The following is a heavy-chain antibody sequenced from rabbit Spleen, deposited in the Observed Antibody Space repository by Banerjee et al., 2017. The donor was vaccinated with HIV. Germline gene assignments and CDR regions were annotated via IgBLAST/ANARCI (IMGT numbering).Heavy chain of an antibody. CDR1: GFDFSTYG. CDR3: ARDLVAVIGWNFNL. V-gene: IGHV1S47*01. J-gene: IGHJ4*01. Sequence: QEQLVESGGGLVQPGGSLKLSCKASGFDFSTYGVSWVRQAPGKGLEWIGYIDPLFGTTYYANWVNGRFTISSHNAQNTLYLQLNSLTAADTATYFCARDLVAVIGWNFNLWGPGTLVTVS. D-gene: IGHD5-1*01. CDR2: IDPLFGTT.